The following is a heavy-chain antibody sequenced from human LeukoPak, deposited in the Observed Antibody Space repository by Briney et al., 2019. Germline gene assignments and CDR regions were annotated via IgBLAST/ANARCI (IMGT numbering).Heavy chain of an antibody. CDR2: ISAYNGNT. D-gene: IGHD5-18*01. V-gene: IGHV1-18*01. CDR3: ARVEEDTAMVTSPDY. Sequence: ASVKVSCEASGYTFTSYGISWVRQAPGQGLEWMGWISAYNGNTNYAQKLQGRVTMTTDTSTSTAYMELRSLRSDDTAVYYCARVEEDTAMVTSPDYWGQGTLVTVSS. CDR1: GYTFTSYG. J-gene: IGHJ4*02.